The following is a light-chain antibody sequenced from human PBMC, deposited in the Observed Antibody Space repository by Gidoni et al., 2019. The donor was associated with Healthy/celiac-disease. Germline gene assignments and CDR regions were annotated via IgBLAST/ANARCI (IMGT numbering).Light chain of an antibody. CDR1: QSVSSY. V-gene: IGKV3-11*01. J-gene: IGKJ4*01. CDR3: QQRSNWPPKLT. Sequence: EFVLTHSPATLSLSPGERATLSCRASQSVSSYLAWYQQKPGQAPRLLIYDASNRATGIPARFSGSGSGTDFNLTISSLEPEDFAVYYCQQRSNWPPKLTFGGGTKVEIK. CDR2: DAS.